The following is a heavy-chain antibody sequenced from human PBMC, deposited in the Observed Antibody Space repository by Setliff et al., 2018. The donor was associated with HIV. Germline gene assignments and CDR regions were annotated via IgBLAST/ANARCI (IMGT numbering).Heavy chain of an antibody. D-gene: IGHD5-12*01. V-gene: IGHV4-34*01. CDR2: INHSGSA. J-gene: IGHJ4*02. CDR1: GASFSDYY. CDR3: AKSPGFSGYGGSG. Sequence: SETLSLTCAVYGASFSDYYWSWIRQPPGKGLEWIGEINHSGSANYNPSLKGRVTLSVDTSKNQFSLKVTSVTAADTATYYCAKSPGFSGYGGSGWGQGTLVTVS.